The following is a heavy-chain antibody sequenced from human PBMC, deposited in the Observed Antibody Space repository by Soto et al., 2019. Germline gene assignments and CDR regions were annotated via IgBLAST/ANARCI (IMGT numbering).Heavy chain of an antibody. V-gene: IGHV3-72*01. Sequence: PGGSLRLSCAASGFTFSDHYMDWVRQAPGKGLEWVGRIRNRPNSYTTQYAASVKGRFAVLRDDSENLVYLQMNDLKTGDTAVYYCVRDSGRGFYFDYWGQGAQVTVSS. D-gene: IGHD3-10*01. CDR1: GFTFSDHY. CDR3: VRDSGRGFYFDY. CDR2: IRNRPNSYTT. J-gene: IGHJ4*02.